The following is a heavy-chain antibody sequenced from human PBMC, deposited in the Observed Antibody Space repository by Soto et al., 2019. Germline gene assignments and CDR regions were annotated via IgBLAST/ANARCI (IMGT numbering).Heavy chain of an antibody. CDR2: IYTGGSI. Sequence: GGSLRLCCAASEFTVSSNYMSCVRQAPRNGLEWVSVIYTGGSIYYADSVRGRFTISRDNPKNTLYLQMNSLRAEDTAVYYCARRTLAAGTIRNYYFDYWVQGTPVTVSS. CDR1: EFTVSSNY. D-gene: IGHD1-7*01. CDR3: ARRTLAAGTIRNYYFDY. J-gene: IGHJ4*02. V-gene: IGHV3-66*04.